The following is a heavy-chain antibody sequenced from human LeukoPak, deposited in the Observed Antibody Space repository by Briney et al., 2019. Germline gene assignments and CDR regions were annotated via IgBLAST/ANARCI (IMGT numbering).Heavy chain of an antibody. Sequence: ASVKVSCKVAGYSLTDLSIHWVRQAPGRGLEWMGGFDREDRETIYAQKFQGRVTMTEDTSTDTAYMELSSLRSEDTAVYYCATGARRGATTQAAYYYYYYMDVWGKGTTVTVSS. CDR2: FDREDRET. J-gene: IGHJ6*03. V-gene: IGHV1-24*01. CDR3: ATGARRGATTQAAYYYYYYMDV. CDR1: GYSLTDLS. D-gene: IGHD1-26*01.